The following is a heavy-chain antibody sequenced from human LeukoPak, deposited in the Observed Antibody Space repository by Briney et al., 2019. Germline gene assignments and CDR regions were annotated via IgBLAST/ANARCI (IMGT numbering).Heavy chain of an antibody. CDR2: INWNGGST. Sequence: PGGSLRLSXAASGFTFDDYGMSWVRQAPGKGLEWVSGINWNGGSTGYADSVKGRFTISRDNAKNSLYLQMNSLRAEDTALYYCARDQGEVGSYYATGLVDYWGQGTLVTVSS. CDR1: GFTFDDYG. V-gene: IGHV3-20*04. CDR3: ARDQGEVGSYYATGLVDY. J-gene: IGHJ4*02. D-gene: IGHD1-26*01.